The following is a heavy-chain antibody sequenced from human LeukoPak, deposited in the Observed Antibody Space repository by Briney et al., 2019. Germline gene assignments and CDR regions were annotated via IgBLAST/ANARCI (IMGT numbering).Heavy chain of an antibody. CDR3: ARSSYSSGGGWFDP. J-gene: IGHJ5*02. V-gene: IGHV4-59*01. Sequence: PSETLSLTCTVSGGSISSYYWSWIRQPPGKGLGWIGYIYYSGSTNYNPSLKSRVTISVDTSKNQFSLKLSSVTAADTAVYYCARSSYSSGGGWFDPWGQGTLVTVSS. CDR2: IYYSGST. D-gene: IGHD6-19*01. CDR1: GGSISSYY.